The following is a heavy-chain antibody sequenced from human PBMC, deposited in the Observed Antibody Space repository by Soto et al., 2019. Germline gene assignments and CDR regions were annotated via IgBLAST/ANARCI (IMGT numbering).Heavy chain of an antibody. CDR1: GFTFSKYA. CDR3: AKGKGTGVTRVGAFDV. J-gene: IGHJ3*01. V-gene: IGHV3-23*01. Sequence: EVQLLESGGGLVQPGGSLRLYWAASGFTFSKYAMSWVRQAPGKGLDWVSGISDSGVTTYSADSVKGRFTISRDNSKNTLYLQMNSLRAEDTAVYYCAKGKGTGVTRVGAFDVWGQGTMVTVSS. CDR2: ISDSGVTT. D-gene: IGHD2-8*02.